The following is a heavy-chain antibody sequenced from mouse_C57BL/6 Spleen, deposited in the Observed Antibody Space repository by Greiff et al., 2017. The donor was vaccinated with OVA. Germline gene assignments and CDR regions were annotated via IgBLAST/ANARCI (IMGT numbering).Heavy chain of an antibody. CDR1: GYTFTSYW. CDR3: ARWTFPYFDY. J-gene: IGHJ2*01. V-gene: IGHV1-64*01. CDR2: IHPNSGST. Sequence: QVQLQQPGAELVKPGASVKLSCKASGYTFTSYWMHWVKQRPGQGLEWIGMIHPNSGSTNYNEKFTSKATLTVDKSSSTAYMQLSSLTSEDSAVYYCARWTFPYFDYWGQGTTLTVSS.